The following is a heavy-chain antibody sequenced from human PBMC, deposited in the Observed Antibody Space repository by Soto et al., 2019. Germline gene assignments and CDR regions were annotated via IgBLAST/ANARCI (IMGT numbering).Heavy chain of an antibody. CDR3: AKDIANDFGDNNWFDS. J-gene: IGHJ5*01. Sequence: PGGSLRLSCAASGFTFDDYAMHWVRQVPGRGLEWVSIISWNSATIVYAESMKGRFTISRDNAKNSLYLQMNSLRTEDTALYYCAKDIANDFGDNNWFDSWGQGT. CDR1: GFTFDDYA. CDR2: ISWNSATI. D-gene: IGHD4-17*01. V-gene: IGHV3-9*01.